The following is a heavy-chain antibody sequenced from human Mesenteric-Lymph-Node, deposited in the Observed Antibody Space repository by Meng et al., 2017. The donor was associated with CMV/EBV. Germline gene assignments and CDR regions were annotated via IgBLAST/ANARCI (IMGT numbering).Heavy chain of an antibody. J-gene: IGHJ6*02. D-gene: IGHD3-10*01. CDR1: GGTSSSYA. Sequence: SSVKVSCKASGGTSSSYAISWVRQAPGQGLEWMGRIIPILGIANYAQKFQGRVTITADNSTSTAYMELSSLRAEDAAVYYCARDKGYYGSGSYYMGYYYGMDVWGQGTTVTVSS. CDR3: ARDKGYYGSGSYYMGYYYGMDV. CDR2: IIPILGIA. V-gene: IGHV1-69*04.